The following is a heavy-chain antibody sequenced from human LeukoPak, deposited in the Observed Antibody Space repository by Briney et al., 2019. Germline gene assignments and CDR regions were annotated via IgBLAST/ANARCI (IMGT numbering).Heavy chain of an antibody. CDR3: ARVRRYYYDSSGNAHDAFDI. J-gene: IGHJ3*02. CDR2: ISYDGSNK. D-gene: IGHD3-22*01. Sequence: GGSLRLSCAASGFTFSSYAMRWVRQAPGKGLEWVAVISYDGSNKYYADSVKGRFTISRDNAKNSLYLQMNSLRAEDTAVYYCARVRRYYYDSSGNAHDAFDIWGQGTMVTVSS. CDR1: GFTFSSYA. V-gene: IGHV3-30-3*01.